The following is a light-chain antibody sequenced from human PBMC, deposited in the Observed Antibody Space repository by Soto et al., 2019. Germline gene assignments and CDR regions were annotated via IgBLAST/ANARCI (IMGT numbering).Light chain of an antibody. CDR1: QSISYY. CDR3: QQSYSSPLT. J-gene: IGKJ4*01. V-gene: IGKV1-39*01. CDR2: AAS. Sequence: DIQMTQSPSSLSASVGDRVTITCRASQSISYYLNWYPQKPGKAPKLLIYAASSLQSGVPSRFSGSGSGTDFTLTISSLQPEDFATFYCQQSYSSPLTFGGGTKVESK.